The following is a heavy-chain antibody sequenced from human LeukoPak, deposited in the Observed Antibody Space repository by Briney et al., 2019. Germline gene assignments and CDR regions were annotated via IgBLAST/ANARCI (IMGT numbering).Heavy chain of an antibody. J-gene: IGHJ4*02. V-gene: IGHV3-23*01. CDR3: GKTTVGYSSGQKPAWPVDY. Sequence: GGSPRLSCEASGFSFGSHAMYLVREAPGKGLEWVAGIFGSGGSPHYADPVKGRFTISRDNSRNTVYLQINSLRAEDTAVYYCGKTTVGYSSGQKPAWPVDYWGQGTLVTVSS. D-gene: IGHD5-18*01. CDR2: IFGSGGSP. CDR1: GFSFGSHA.